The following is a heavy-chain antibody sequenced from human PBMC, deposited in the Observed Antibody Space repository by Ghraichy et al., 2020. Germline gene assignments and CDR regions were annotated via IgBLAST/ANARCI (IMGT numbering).Heavy chain of an antibody. CDR1: GFTVSSNY. CDR3: ARGYSSGWKP. J-gene: IGHJ1*01. V-gene: IGHV3-66*02. D-gene: IGHD6-19*01. CDR2: IYSGDGT. Sequence: GGSLRLSCAASGFTVSSNYMSWVRQAPGKGLEWVSVIYSGDGTYYADSVKSRFTISRDNSKNTLYLQMNSLRAEDTAVYYCARGYSSGWKPWGQGTLVTVSS.